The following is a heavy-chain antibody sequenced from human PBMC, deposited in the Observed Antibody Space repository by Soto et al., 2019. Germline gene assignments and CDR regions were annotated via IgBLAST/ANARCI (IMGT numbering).Heavy chain of an antibody. CDR3: ARDPPKTRPGFDV. J-gene: IGHJ6*02. V-gene: IGHV3-53*01. CDR1: GLTCSSNY. CDR2: SYSGGST. Sequence: LSCATSGLTCSSNYVSWAGQAPGKGLEWVSVSYSGGSTYYADSVRGLFTITRDNSKNTLYRRMKGLRAEDKAVYYWARDPPKTRPGFDVSGQGNTV.